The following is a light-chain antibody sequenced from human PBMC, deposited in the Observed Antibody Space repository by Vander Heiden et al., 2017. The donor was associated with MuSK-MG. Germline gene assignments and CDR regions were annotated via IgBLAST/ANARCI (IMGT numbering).Light chain of an antibody. CDR3: QQSDSDPPWT. J-gene: IGKJ1*01. Sequence: DIQMTQSPSSLSASVGDRVTITCRASQGISSYLNWYQQKLGKAPKLLIHAASTLRSGVPSRFSGSGYGTDFTLSISSRQPEDFATYYCQQSDSDPPWTFGQGTKVEIK. CDR2: AAS. V-gene: IGKV1-39*01. CDR1: QGISSY.